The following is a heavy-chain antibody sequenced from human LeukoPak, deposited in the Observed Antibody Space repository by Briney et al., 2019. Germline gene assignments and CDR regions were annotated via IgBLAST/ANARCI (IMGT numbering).Heavy chain of an antibody. Sequence: SETLSLTCTVSGGSISSYYWSWIRQPPGKGLEWIGYIYYSGSTNYNPSLKSRVTISVDTSKNQFSLKLSSVTAADTAVYYCARADSSGYYPVSRHFDYWGQGTLVTVSS. CDR3: ARADSSGYYPVSRHFDY. J-gene: IGHJ4*02. CDR1: GGSISSYY. V-gene: IGHV4-59*01. CDR2: IYYSGST. D-gene: IGHD3-22*01.